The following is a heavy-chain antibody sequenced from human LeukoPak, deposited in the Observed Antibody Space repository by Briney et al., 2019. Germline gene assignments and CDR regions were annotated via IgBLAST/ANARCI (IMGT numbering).Heavy chain of an antibody. Sequence: GGSLRLSCAASGFTFSSYGMHWVRQAPGKGLEWVAFIRYDGNNKYYADSVKGRFTISRDNSKNTLYLQMNSLRAEDTAVYYCAKALVPAAPVDYWGQGTLVTVSS. CDR1: GFTFSSYG. CDR2: IRYDGNNK. D-gene: IGHD2-2*01. J-gene: IGHJ4*02. CDR3: AKALVPAAPVDY. V-gene: IGHV3-30*02.